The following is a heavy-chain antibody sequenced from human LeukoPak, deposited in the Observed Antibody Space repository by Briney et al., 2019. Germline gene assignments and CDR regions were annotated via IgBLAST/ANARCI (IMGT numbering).Heavy chain of an antibody. J-gene: IGHJ4*02. Sequence: PGGSLRLSCVASGITFSNYAVSWVRQAPGKGLEWVSAISGSGGSTYYADSVKGRFTISRDNSKNTLYLQMNSLRAEDTAVYYCAKVVPQYYFDYWGQGTLVTVSS. D-gene: IGHD6-6*01. CDR2: ISGSGGST. CDR1: GITFSNYA. V-gene: IGHV3-23*01. CDR3: AKVVPQYYFDY.